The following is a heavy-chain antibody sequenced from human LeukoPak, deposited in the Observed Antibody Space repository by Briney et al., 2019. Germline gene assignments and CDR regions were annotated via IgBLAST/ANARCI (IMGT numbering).Heavy chain of an antibody. D-gene: IGHD3-3*01. Sequence: PSETLSLTCAVSGGSISSGGYSWSWIRQPPGKGLEWIGYIYHSGSTYYNPSLKSRVTISVDTSKNQFSLKLSSVTAADTAVYYCARSPYYDFGYYYYYMDVWGKGTTVTVSS. CDR1: GGSISSGGYS. CDR2: IYHSGST. V-gene: IGHV4-30-2*02. CDR3: ARSPYYDFGYYYYYMDV. J-gene: IGHJ6*03.